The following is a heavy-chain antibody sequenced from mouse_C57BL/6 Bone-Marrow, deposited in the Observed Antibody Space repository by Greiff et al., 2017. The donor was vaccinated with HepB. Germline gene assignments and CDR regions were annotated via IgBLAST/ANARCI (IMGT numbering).Heavy chain of an antibody. CDR2: IYPGDGDT. V-gene: IGHV1-82*01. CDR1: GYAFSSSW. CDR3: ARGIYYYGPWFAY. J-gene: IGHJ3*01. D-gene: IGHD1-1*01. Sequence: QVQLQQSGPELVKPGASVKISCKASGYAFSSSWMNWVKQRPGKGLEWIGRIYPGDGDTNYNGKFKGKATLTADKSSSTAYMQLSSLTSEDSAVYFCARGIYYYGPWFAYWGQGTLVTVSA.